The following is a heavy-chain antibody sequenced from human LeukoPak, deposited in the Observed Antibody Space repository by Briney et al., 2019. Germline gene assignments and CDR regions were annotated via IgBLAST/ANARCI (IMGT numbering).Heavy chain of an antibody. J-gene: IGHJ4*02. CDR3: ARERVVGSSPD. CDR2: MYTSGST. CDR1: GGSISSYY. Sequence: PSETLSLTCTVSGGSISSYYWSWIRQPAGKGLEWIGRMYTSGSTNYNPSLKSRVTMSLDTSKNQFSLKLSSVTAADTAVYYCARERVVGSSPDWGQGNLVTVSS. V-gene: IGHV4-4*07. D-gene: IGHD1-26*01.